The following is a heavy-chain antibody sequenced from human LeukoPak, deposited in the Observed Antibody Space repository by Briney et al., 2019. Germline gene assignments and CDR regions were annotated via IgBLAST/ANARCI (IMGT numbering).Heavy chain of an antibody. CDR2: IFFSGST. D-gene: IGHD2-15*01. CDR3: ARGRYCSADICSGGDAFDI. J-gene: IGHJ3*02. Sequence: SETLSLTCTVSNGSMVNYYWSWIRQSPGKGLEWIGYIFFSGSTNYNPSLSSRLTISVDTSKNQFSLKLKSVTAADTAVYYCARGRYCSADICSGGDAFDIWGQGTMVSVSS. V-gene: IGHV4-59*12. CDR1: NGSMVNYY.